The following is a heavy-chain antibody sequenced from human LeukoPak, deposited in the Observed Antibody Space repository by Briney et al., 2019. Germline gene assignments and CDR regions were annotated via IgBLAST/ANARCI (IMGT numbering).Heavy chain of an antibody. D-gene: IGHD5-18*01. J-gene: IGHJ6*03. CDR1: GFTFSSYA. V-gene: IGHV3-30*02. Sequence: PGGSLRLSCAASGFTFSSYAMHWVRQAPGKGLEWVAFIRYDGSNKYYADSVKGRFTISRDNSKNTLYLQMNSLRAEDTAVYYCASGYGYYMDVWGKGTTVTVSS. CDR3: ASGYGYYMDV. CDR2: IRYDGSNK.